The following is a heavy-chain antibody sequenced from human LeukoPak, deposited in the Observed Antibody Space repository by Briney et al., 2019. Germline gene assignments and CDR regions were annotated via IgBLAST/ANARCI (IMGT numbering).Heavy chain of an antibody. CDR3: ARGYSNYNS. CDR2: IYYSGST. V-gene: IGHV4-61*05. CDR1: GGSISSSSYY. J-gene: IGHJ4*02. D-gene: IGHD4-11*01. Sequence: PSETLSLTCTVSGGSISSSSYYWGWIRQPPGKGLEWIGYIYYSGSTNYNPSLKSRVTISVDTSKNQFSLKLSSVTAADTAVYYCARGYSNYNSWGQGTLVTVSS.